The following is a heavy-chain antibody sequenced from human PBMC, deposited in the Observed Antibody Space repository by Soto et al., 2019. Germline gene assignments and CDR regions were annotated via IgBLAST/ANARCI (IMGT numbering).Heavy chain of an antibody. CDR2: IYPGDSDT. Sequence: GESLKISCKGSGYSFTSYWIGWVRQMPGKGLEWMGIIYPGDSDTRYSPSFQGQVTISADKSISTAYLQWSSLKASDTAMYYCAVPKDSSGWAFDCWGQGTLVTVSS. CDR3: AVPKDSSGWAFDC. CDR1: GYSFTSYW. J-gene: IGHJ4*02. V-gene: IGHV5-51*01. D-gene: IGHD6-19*01.